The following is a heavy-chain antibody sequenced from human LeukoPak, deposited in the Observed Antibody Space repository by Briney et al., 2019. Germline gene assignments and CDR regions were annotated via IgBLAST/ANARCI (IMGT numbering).Heavy chain of an antibody. CDR2: ISAGGSDT. D-gene: IGHD1-7*01. CDR3: AKGGNSAPLDY. J-gene: IGHJ4*02. CDR1: GFTFSNSA. Sequence: GGSLRLSCAASGFTFSNSAMTWVRQALGKGLEWVSAISAGGSDTIYTDSVKDRFTISRDNSKNTLYLQMNSLRAEDTAVYYCAKGGNSAPLDYWGQGTLVTVSS. V-gene: IGHV3-23*01.